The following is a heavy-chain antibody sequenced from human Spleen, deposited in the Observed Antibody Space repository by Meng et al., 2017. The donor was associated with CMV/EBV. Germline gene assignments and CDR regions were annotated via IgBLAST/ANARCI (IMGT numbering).Heavy chain of an antibody. CDR3: TRGPKWELRSAFDI. Sequence: GESLKISCAASGFTVSSNYMSWVRQAPGKGLEWVSVIYSGGSTYYADSVKGRFTISRDNAKNSLYLQMNSLRAEDTAAYYCTRGPKWELRSAFDIWGQGAMVTVSS. CDR2: IYSGGST. D-gene: IGHD1-26*01. J-gene: IGHJ3*02. V-gene: IGHV3-53*01. CDR1: GFTVSSNY.